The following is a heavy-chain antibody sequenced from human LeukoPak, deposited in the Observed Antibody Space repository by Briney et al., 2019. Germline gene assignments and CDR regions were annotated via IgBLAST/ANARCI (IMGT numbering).Heavy chain of an antibody. Sequence: GGSLRLSCAASGFTFSSYGMHWVRQAPGKGLEWVGRIKSKTEGGTTDYAAPVKGRFTISRDDSKNTLYLQMNSLKTEDTAVYYCTTPLRHGDYDSSGYYYAYYFDYWGQGTLVTVSS. J-gene: IGHJ4*02. CDR1: GFTFSSYG. D-gene: IGHD3-22*01. V-gene: IGHV3-15*01. CDR3: TTPLRHGDYDSSGYYYAYYFDY. CDR2: IKSKTEGGTT.